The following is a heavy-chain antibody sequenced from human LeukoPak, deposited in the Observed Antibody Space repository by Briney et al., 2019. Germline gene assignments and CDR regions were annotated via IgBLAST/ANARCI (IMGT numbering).Heavy chain of an antibody. Sequence: SETLSLTCTVSGGSISSSSYYWGWIRQPPGKGLEWIGSIYYSGSTYYNPSLKSRVTISVDTSKNQFSLKLSSVTAADTAVYYCAREDSSSWYDYGMDVWGQGTTVTVSS. D-gene: IGHD6-13*01. CDR3: AREDSSSWYDYGMDV. V-gene: IGHV4-39*07. CDR2: IYYSGST. J-gene: IGHJ6*02. CDR1: GGSISSSSYY.